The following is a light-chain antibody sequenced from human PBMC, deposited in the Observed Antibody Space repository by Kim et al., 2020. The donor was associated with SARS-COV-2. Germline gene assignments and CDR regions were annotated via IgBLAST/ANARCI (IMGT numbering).Light chain of an antibody. CDR1: QDIRND. Sequence: SASVGDRVLITIRASQDIRNDLGWYQQNPGRAPKRLIYGASSLQSGVPSRFSGSRSGTEFTLTISSVQPEDFATYFCLQHSTYPITFGQGTRLEIK. V-gene: IGKV1-17*01. CDR3: LQHSTYPIT. CDR2: GAS. J-gene: IGKJ5*01.